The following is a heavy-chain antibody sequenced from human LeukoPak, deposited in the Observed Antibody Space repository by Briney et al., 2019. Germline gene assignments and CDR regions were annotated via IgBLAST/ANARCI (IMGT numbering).Heavy chain of an antibody. CDR1: GGSISSSSYY. J-gene: IGHJ4*02. Sequence: KPSETLSLTCTVSGGSISSSSYYWGWIRQPPGKGLEWIGSIYYSGSTYYNPSLKSRVTISVDTSKNQFSLKLSSVTAADTAVYYCARVERRKYYFDYWGQGTLVTVSS. CDR2: IYYSGST. D-gene: IGHD1-1*01. CDR3: ARVERRKYYFDY. V-gene: IGHV4-39*07.